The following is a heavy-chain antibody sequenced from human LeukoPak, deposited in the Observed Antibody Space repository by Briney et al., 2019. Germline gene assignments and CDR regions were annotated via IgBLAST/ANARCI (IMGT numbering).Heavy chain of an antibody. D-gene: IGHD3-10*01. CDR3: ARRWLGSGNPFDP. J-gene: IGHJ5*02. CDR1: GGSISSYY. Sequence: PSETLSLTCTVSGGSISSYYWSWIRQPPGKGLEWIGYIYYSGSTNYNPSLKSRVTISVDTSKNQFSLKLSSVTAADTAVCYCARRWLGSGNPFDPWGQGTLVTVSS. V-gene: IGHV4-59*08. CDR2: IYYSGST.